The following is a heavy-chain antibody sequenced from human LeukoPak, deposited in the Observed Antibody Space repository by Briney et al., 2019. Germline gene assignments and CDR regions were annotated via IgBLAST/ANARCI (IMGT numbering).Heavy chain of an antibody. CDR3: AMIAAGGY. V-gene: IGHV4-34*01. Sequence: SETLSLTCAVYGGSFSGYYWSWIRQPPGKGLEWIGEINHSGSTNYNPSLKSRVTISVDTSKNQFSLKLSSVTAADTAVYYCAMIAAGGYWGQGTLVTASS. CDR2: INHSGST. D-gene: IGHD6-13*01. CDR1: GGSFSGYY. J-gene: IGHJ4*02.